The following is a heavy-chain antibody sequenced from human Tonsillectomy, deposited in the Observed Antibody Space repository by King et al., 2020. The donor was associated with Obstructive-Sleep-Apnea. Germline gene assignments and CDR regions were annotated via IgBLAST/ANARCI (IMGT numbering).Heavy chain of an antibody. D-gene: IGHD2-15*01. J-gene: IGHJ4*02. CDR2: ISSGGTSV. CDR3: VGSHDY. CDR1: GFAFSKNN. V-gene: IGHV3-48*01. Sequence: VQLVQSGGGLAQPGGSLRLSCAASGFAFSKNNMNWVRQAPGKGLKWVSYISSGGTSVYYADSVMGRFTISRDNAKNSLYLQMNSLKTEDTAVYYCVGSHDYWGQGTLVTVSS.